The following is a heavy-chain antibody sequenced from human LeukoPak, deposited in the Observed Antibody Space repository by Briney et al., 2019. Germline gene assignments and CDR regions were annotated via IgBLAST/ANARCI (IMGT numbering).Heavy chain of an antibody. CDR2: IKQDGSEK. CDR1: GFTFSSCW. CDR3: ARGLRYFDWLLDY. D-gene: IGHD3-9*01. J-gene: IGHJ4*02. V-gene: IGHV3-7*03. Sequence: PGGSLRRSCAASGFTFSSCWMSWIRQAPGKGLEWVANIKQDGSEKYYVDSVKGRFTISRDNAKNSLYLQMNSLRAEGTAVYYCARGLRYFDWLLDYWGQGTLVTVSS.